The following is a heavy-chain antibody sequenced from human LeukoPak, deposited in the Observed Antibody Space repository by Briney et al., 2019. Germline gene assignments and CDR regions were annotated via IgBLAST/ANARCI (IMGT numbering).Heavy chain of an antibody. CDR3: AKGPEVRGVIVILKTGEKGALDY. J-gene: IGHJ4*02. CDR1: GFTFSSYW. Sequence: GGSLRLSCAASGFTFSSYWMHWVRQAPGKGLVWVSRINSDGSSTSYADSVKGRFTISRDNAKNTLYLQMSSLRAEDTAVYYCAKGPEVRGVIVILKTGEKGALDYWGQGTLVTVSS. CDR2: INSDGSST. V-gene: IGHV3-74*01. D-gene: IGHD3-10*01.